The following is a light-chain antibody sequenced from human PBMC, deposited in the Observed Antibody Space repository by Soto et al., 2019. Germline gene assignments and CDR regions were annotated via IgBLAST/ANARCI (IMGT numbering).Light chain of an antibody. V-gene: IGKV3-15*01. Sequence: EIGMTQSPATLSVSPGERPTLSCRASQSVSSNLAWYQQKPGQAPRLLIYGASTRATGIPARFSGSGSGTDFTLTISRLEPEDFAVYYCHQYGSSPLTFGGGTKVDIK. CDR1: QSVSSN. CDR2: GAS. CDR3: HQYGSSPLT. J-gene: IGKJ4*01.